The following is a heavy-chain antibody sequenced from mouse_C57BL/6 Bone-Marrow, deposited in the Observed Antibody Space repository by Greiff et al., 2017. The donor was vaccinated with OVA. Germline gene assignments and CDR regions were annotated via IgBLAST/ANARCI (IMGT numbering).Heavy chain of an antibody. CDR3: ARSTVVAPFDC. CDR1: GYTFTSYW. V-gene: IGHV1-61*01. J-gene: IGHJ2*01. CDR2: IYPSDSET. Sequence: QVQLQQPGAELVRPGSSVKLSCKASGYTFTSYWMDWVKQRPGQGLEWIGNIYPSDSETHYNQKFKDKATLTVDKSSSTAYMQLSSLTSEDSAVCYCARSTVVAPFDCWGQGTTLTVSS. D-gene: IGHD1-1*01.